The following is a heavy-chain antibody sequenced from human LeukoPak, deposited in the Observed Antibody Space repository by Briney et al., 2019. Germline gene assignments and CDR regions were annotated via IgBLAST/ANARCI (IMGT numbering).Heavy chain of an antibody. CDR2: INHSGST. J-gene: IGHJ4*02. V-gene: IGHV4-34*01. D-gene: IGHD5-18*01. Sequence: SETLSLTCAVYSGSFSGYYWSWIRQPPGKGLEWIGEINHSGSTNYNPSLKSRVTISVDTSKNQFSLKLSSVTAADTAVYYCARADIQLWYFDYWGQGTLVTVSS. CDR1: SGSFSGYY. CDR3: ARADIQLWYFDY.